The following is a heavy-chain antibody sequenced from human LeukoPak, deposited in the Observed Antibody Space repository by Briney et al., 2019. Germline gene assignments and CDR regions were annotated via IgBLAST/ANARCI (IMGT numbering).Heavy chain of an antibody. J-gene: IGHJ4*02. CDR2: IYYSGST. CDR1: GGSISSSNW. V-gene: IGHV4-61*01. D-gene: IGHD3-10*01. Sequence: PSETLSLTCAVSGGSISSSNWWSWIRQPPGKGLEWIAYIYYSGSTNYNPSLKSRVTISVATSKNQFSLKLSSVTAADTAVYYCARRYGSGSSGTFDYWGQGTLVTVSS. CDR3: ARRYGSGSSGTFDY.